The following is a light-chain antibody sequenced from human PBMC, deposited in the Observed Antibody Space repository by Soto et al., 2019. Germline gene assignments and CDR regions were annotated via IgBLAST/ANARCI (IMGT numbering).Light chain of an antibody. CDR1: EYVRVY. Sequence: ENVLTQFPATLSLSPGESATLSCRASEYVRVYLAWYHQKPGQAPRLLMYETSTRAPGIPRRFSGSGSAIDFTHSISSLEPQDSGVYYCQQRNDWPALSFGGGTKVEIK. V-gene: IGKV3-11*01. CDR3: QQRNDWPALS. J-gene: IGKJ4*01. CDR2: ETS.